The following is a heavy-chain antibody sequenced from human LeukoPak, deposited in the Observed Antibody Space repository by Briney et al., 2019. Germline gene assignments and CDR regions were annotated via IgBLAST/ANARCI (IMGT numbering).Heavy chain of an antibody. D-gene: IGHD2-2*01. CDR3: ARVARTSYCSSTSCYGDYFDY. CDR1: GFTFSSYW. CDR2: IKQDGSEK. J-gene: IGHJ4*02. V-gene: IGHV3-7*01. Sequence: GGSLRLSCAASGFTFSSYWMSWVRQAPGKGLEWVANIKQDGSEKYYVDSVKGRFTISRDNAKNSLNLQMNSLRAEDTAVYYCARVARTSYCSSTSCYGDYFDYWGQGTLVTVSS.